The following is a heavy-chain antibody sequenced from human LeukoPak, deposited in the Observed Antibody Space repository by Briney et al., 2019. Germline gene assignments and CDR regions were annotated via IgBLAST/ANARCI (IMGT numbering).Heavy chain of an antibody. CDR2: IKPDGRET. D-gene: IGHD3-22*01. Sequence: GGSLRLSCAASGFTFSNYWMNWVRQAPGKGLEWVANIKPDGRETYYVDSVKGRFTISRDNAKSSLYLQMNSLRAEDTAVYYCARAHYYDSSGYFIWGQGTLVTVSS. J-gene: IGHJ4*02. V-gene: IGHV3-7*01. CDR3: ARAHYYDSSGYFI. CDR1: GFTFSNYW.